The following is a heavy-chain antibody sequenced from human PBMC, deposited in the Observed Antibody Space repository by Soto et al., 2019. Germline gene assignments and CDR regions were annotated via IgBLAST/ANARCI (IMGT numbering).Heavy chain of an antibody. J-gene: IGHJ4*02. Sequence: EVQLLESGGGLVQPGGSLRLSCAVSGFTFSRYAMSWVRQAPGKGLEWVSIISDSGGFTNYADSVKGRFTMSRDNSRNTLYLQMNSLRAEDTAVYYCAKHLPSGCPDYWCQGTLVTVSS. CDR1: GFTFSRYA. CDR2: ISDSGGFT. D-gene: IGHD6-19*01. CDR3: AKHLPSGCPDY. V-gene: IGHV3-23*01.